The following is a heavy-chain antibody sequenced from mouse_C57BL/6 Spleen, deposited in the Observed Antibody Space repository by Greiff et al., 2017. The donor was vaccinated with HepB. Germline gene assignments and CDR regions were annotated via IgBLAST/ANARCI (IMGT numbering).Heavy chain of an antibody. Sequence: VQLKESGGGLVKPGGSLKLSCAASGFTFSSYAMSWVRQTPEKRLEWVATISDGGSYTYYPDNVKGRFTISRDNAKNNLYLQMSHLKSEDTAMYYCASLSPWDRGWFAYWGQGTLVTVSA. D-gene: IGHD4-1*01. J-gene: IGHJ3*01. CDR3: ASLSPWDRGWFAY. V-gene: IGHV5-4*01. CDR2: ISDGGSYT. CDR1: GFTFSSYA.